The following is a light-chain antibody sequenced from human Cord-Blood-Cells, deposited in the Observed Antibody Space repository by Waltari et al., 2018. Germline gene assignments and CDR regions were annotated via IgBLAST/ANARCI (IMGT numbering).Light chain of an antibody. V-gene: IGLV3-1*01. CDR3: QAWDSSTVV. CDR1: KLGDKY. CDR2: QDS. J-gene: IGLJ2*01. Sequence: SYELTQPPSVSVSPVQTASITCSGDKLGDKYACWYQQKPGQSPVLVIYQDSKRPSGIPERFSGSNSGNTDTLTISGTQAMDEADYYCQAWDSSTVVFGGGTKLTVL.